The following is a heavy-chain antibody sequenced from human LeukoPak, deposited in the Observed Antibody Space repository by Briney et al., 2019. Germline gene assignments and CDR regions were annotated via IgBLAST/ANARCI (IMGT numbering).Heavy chain of an antibody. D-gene: IGHD2-15*01. Sequence: SVKVSCKASGGTFSSYAISWVRQAPGQGLEWMGGIIPIFGTANYAQKFQGRVTITADESTSTAYMELSSLGSEDTAVYYCARDAQRYCSGGSCYLNWFDPWGQGTLVTVSS. CDR2: IIPIFGTA. CDR3: ARDAQRYCSGGSCYLNWFDP. V-gene: IGHV1-69*13. CDR1: GGTFSSYA. J-gene: IGHJ5*02.